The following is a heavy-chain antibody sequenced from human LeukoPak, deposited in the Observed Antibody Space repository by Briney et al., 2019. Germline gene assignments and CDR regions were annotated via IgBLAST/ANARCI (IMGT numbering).Heavy chain of an antibody. CDR2: INHGGST. V-gene: IGHV4-34*01. D-gene: IGHD3-3*01. CDR3: ARDRITIFGVVIMGFDY. Sequence: SETLSLTCAVYGGSFSGYYWSWIRQPPGKGLEWIGEINHGGSTNYNPSLKSRVTISVDTSKNQFSLKLSSVTAADTAVYYCARDRITIFGVVIMGFDYWGQGTLVTVSS. CDR1: GGSFSGYY. J-gene: IGHJ4*02.